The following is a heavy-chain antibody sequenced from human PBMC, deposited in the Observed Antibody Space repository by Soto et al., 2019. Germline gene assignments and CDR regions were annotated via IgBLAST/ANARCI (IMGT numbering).Heavy chain of an antibody. CDR1: GFTFSSYA. CDR2: ISYGGSNK. D-gene: IGHD4-4*01. Sequence: QVQLVESGGGVVQPGRSLRLSCAASGFTFSSYAMHWVRQAPGKGLEWVAVISYGGSNKYYADSVKGRFTISRDNSKNTLYLQMNSLRAEDTAVYYCAREAPDYNLSPGMDVWGQGTTVTVSS. J-gene: IGHJ6*02. CDR3: AREAPDYNLSPGMDV. V-gene: IGHV3-30-3*01.